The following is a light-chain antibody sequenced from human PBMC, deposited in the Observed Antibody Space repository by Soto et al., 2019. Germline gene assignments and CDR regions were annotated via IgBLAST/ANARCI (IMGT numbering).Light chain of an antibody. CDR1: SSDVGSYNL. J-gene: IGLJ2*01. CDR2: EGS. Sequence: QSALTQPASVSGSPGQSITISCTGTSSDVGSYNLVSWYQQHPGKAPKLMIYEGSKRPSGVSNRFSGSKSGNTASLTISGLQAEDEADYYCGSYAGNSRVFGGVTQRTVL. CDR3: GSYAGNSRV. V-gene: IGLV2-23*01.